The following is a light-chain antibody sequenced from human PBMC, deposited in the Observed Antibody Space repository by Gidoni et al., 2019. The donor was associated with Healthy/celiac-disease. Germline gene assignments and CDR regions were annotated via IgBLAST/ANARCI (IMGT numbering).Light chain of an antibody. CDR3: QQSYSTPPT. CDR2: AAS. J-gene: IGKJ4*01. V-gene: IGKV1-39*01. Sequence: DIQMTQSPSSLSASVGDRVTITCRASQSISSYLNWYQQKPGKAPKLLISAASSLQSGVASRFSGSGSGTDYTLTISSLQPEDFATYYCQQSYSTPPTFGGGSKVEIK. CDR1: QSISSY.